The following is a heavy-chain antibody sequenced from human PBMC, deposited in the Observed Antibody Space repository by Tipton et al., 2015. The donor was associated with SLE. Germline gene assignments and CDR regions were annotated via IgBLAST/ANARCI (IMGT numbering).Heavy chain of an antibody. D-gene: IGHD3-10*02. V-gene: IGHV4-59*01. CDR2: IYYSGST. CDR1: GGSISSYY. J-gene: IGHJ4*02. CDR3: ARKDVDFDY. Sequence: TLSLTCTVSGGSISSYYWSWIRQPPGKGLEWIGYIYYSGSTNYNPSLKSRATISVDTSKNQFSLKLSSVTAADTAVYYCARKDVDFDYWGQGTLVTVSS.